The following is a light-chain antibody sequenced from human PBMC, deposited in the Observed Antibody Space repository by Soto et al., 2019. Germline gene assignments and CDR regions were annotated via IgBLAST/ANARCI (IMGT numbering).Light chain of an antibody. CDR1: SSNIGAGYD. CDR2: DNT. Sequence: QSALTQPPSVSGAPGQMVTISCTGSSSNIGAGYDVHWYQQLPGTAPKLLIYDNTNRPSGVPDRFSGSKSGTSASLAITGLQAEDEADYYCQSYDRSLSGSRVFGTGTKVTVL. CDR3: QSYDRSLSGSRV. J-gene: IGLJ1*01. V-gene: IGLV1-40*01.